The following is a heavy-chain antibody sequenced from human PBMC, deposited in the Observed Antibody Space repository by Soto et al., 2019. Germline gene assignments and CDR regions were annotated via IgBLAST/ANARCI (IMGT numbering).Heavy chain of an antibody. Sequence: QVQLVQSGAEVKKPGASVKVSCKASGYTFTSYDINWVRQATGPGLEWMGWMNPNSGNTGYAQKFQGRVTMTRNTSISTDYMELSSLRSEATAVYYCARDGYSGYDGYFDYWGQGTLVTVSS. CDR1: GYTFTSYD. CDR2: MNPNSGNT. V-gene: IGHV1-8*01. D-gene: IGHD5-12*01. CDR3: ARDGYSGYDGYFDY. J-gene: IGHJ4*02.